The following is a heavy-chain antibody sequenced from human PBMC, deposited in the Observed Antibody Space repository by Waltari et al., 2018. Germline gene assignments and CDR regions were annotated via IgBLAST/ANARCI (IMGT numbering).Heavy chain of an antibody. CDR3: ARDPLSSGWPFDY. J-gene: IGHJ4*02. CDR1: GGSIRRSSYY. Sequence: QLQLQESGPGLVKPSETLSLTCTVSGGSIRRSSYYWGWIRQPPGKGLEWIGSIYYSGSTYYNPSLKSRVTISVDTSKNQFSLKLSSVTAADTAVYYCARDPLSSGWPFDYWGQGTLVTVSS. D-gene: IGHD6-19*01. V-gene: IGHV4-39*07. CDR2: IYYSGST.